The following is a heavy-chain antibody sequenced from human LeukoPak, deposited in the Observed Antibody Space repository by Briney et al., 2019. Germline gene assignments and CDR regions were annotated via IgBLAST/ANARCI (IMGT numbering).Heavy chain of an antibody. D-gene: IGHD6-6*01. CDR3: ASLGGSPSGYYFDY. V-gene: IGHV4-31*03. CDR2: ISYSGST. CDR1: GGSVSSGGYS. Sequence: PSETLSLTCTVSGGSVSSGGYSWSWIRQHPGKGLEWIGYISYSGSTYYTPSLKSRVTISVDTSKNQFSLKLNSVTAADTAVYYGASLGGSPSGYYFDYGGQGPLVTVS. J-gene: IGHJ4*02.